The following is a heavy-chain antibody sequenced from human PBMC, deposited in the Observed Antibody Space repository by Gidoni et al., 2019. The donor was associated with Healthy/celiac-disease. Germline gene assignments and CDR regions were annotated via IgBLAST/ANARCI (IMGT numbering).Heavy chain of an antibody. V-gene: IGHV1-69*01. CDR2: LIPIFGTA. D-gene: IGHD2-15*01. J-gene: IGHJ4*02. CDR1: GGTFSSYA. Sequence: QVQLVQSGAAVKKPGSAVKVSCKASGGTFSSYAISWVRQAPGQGLEWTGGLIPIFGTANYAKKFQGRVTITADESTGTTYMELSSLRSEDTAVYYCARGGRYCSGGSCYGGDYWCQRTLVTFSS. CDR3: ARGGRYCSGGSCYGGDY.